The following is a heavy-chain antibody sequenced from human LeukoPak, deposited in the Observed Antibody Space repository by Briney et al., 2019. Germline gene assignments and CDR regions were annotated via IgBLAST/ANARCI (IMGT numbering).Heavy chain of an antibody. V-gene: IGHV4-38-2*02. CDR1: GYSISSGYY. CDR3: ATDGMVRGPDAWFDS. J-gene: IGHJ5*01. CDR2: IYHSGST. Sequence: SETLSLTCTVSGYSISSGYYWGWIRQPPGKGLEWIGSIYHSGSTYYNPSLKSRVTISVDTSKNQFSLKLSSVTAADTAVYYCATDGMVRGPDAWFDSWGQGTLVTVSS. D-gene: IGHD3-10*01.